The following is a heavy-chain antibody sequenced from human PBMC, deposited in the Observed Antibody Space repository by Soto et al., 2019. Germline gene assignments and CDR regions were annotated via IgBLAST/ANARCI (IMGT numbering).Heavy chain of an antibody. CDR3: ARHQDLAPSTDY. CDR2: IYPGDSDT. CDR1: GGSISSYY. V-gene: IGHV5-51*01. J-gene: IGHJ4*02. Sequence: ETLSLTCTVSGGSISSYYWSWIRQPPGKGLEWMGIIYPGDSDTRYSPSFQGQVTISADKSISTAYLQWSSLKASDTAMYYCARHQDLAPSTDYWGQGTLVTVSS.